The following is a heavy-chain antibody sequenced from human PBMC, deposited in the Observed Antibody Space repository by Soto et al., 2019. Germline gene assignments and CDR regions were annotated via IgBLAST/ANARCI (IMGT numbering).Heavy chain of an antibody. J-gene: IGHJ5*02. V-gene: IGHV3-23*01. CDR2: INGGADRT. CDR3: ASLQAIYGVLKNGVRFDP. Sequence: EEQLLESGGGLVQPGGSRRLSCAASGFTFSGYAMSWVRQAPGKGLEWVSTINGGADRTYYAESVKGRFTISRDNFKNALGLQMDSLRAEGTALYYGASLQAIYGVLKNGVRFDPWGQGTLVTVSS. D-gene: IGHD3-3*01. CDR1: GFTFSGYA.